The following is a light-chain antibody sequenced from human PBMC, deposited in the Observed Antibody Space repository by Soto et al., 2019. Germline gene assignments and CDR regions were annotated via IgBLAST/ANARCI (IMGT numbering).Light chain of an antibody. CDR1: QDITSL. J-gene: IGKJ4*01. Sequence: DTVTITCRASQDITSLLAWYQQKPGKAPKLLIYGASSLQRGVPLRISSRGGGTDITLTISSLHAEDFATYYCQQTNNFPLTFGGGTKVDI. V-gene: IGKV1-12*01. CDR2: GAS. CDR3: QQTNNFPLT.